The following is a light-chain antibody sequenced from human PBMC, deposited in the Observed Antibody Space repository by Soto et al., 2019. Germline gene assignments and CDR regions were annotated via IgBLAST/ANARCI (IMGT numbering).Light chain of an antibody. J-gene: IGKJ5*01. CDR1: QYITIY. V-gene: IGKV3-15*01. Sequence: EIVMTQSPATLSLSPGERATLPCRASQYITIYLAWYQQKPGQAPRLLIYGASTRATGIPARFSGSGSGTESTPTISSLQSEDFEIYYCQQYNNWPITFGQETRLEIK. CDR3: QQYNNWPIT. CDR2: GAS.